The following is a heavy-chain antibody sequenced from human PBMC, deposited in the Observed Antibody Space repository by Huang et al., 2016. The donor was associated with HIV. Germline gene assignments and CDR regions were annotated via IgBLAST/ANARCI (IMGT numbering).Heavy chain of an antibody. Sequence: QVQLVQSGGEVMQPGASVRVSCKASGYDFGSYGMSWGRQAPGQGLEWLGGIGSDSRDTSSAQKFQGRGTMTTDTSTTTTYMELRSLRSDDTAMYYCARDPYYSNRWKRNDASFLWGQGTMITVSS. CDR3: ARDPYYSNRWKRNDASFL. CDR1: GYDFGSYG. D-gene: IGHD4-4*01. J-gene: IGHJ3*01. V-gene: IGHV1-18*01. CDR2: IGSDSRDT.